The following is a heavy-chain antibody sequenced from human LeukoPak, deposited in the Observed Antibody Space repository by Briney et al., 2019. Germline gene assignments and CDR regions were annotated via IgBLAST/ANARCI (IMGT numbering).Heavy chain of an antibody. CDR2: ISGSGGST. D-gene: IGHD5-18*01. J-gene: IGHJ4*02. CDR1: GFTFSSYA. CDR3: AKDPPLLDVDTAMRDY. Sequence: GGSLRLSCAASGFTFSSYAMSWVRQAPGKGLEWVSAISGSGGSTYYADSVKGRFTISRDNSKNTLYLQMNSLRAEDTAVYYCAKDPPLLDVDTAMRDYWGQGTLVTVSS. V-gene: IGHV3-23*01.